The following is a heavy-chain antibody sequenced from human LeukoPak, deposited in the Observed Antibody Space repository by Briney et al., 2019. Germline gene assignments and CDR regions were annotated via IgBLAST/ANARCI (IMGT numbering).Heavy chain of an antibody. Sequence: PGGSLRLSCAASVFTFSSYAMSWVRQAPGKGLEWVSTISGGGGDTYYADSGKGRFTISRDNSKKTLFLQMNSLRDEDTAVYYCAKSLGYGSGGYYSDAFDIWGQGTMVTVSS. V-gene: IGHV3-23*01. CDR1: VFTFSSYA. CDR3: AKSLGYGSGGYYSDAFDI. J-gene: IGHJ3*02. D-gene: IGHD3-10*01. CDR2: ISGGGGDT.